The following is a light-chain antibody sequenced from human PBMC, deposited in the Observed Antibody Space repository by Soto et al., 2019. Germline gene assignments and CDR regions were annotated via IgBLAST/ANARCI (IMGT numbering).Light chain of an antibody. CDR2: GAS. CDR1: QSVFNNN. J-gene: IGKJ2*01. Sequence: EIVLTQSPGTLSLSPGERATLSCRASQSVFNNNLAWYQQKPGQAPRLLMFGASSRATGIPDRFSGSGSVTDFTLTISRLEPEDFAIYHCQQYGGSPRTFGQRTKLEIK. V-gene: IGKV3-20*01. CDR3: QQYGGSPRT.